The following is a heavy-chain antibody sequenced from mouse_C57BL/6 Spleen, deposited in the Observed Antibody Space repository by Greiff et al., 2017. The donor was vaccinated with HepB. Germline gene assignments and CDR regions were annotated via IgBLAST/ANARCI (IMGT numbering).Heavy chain of an antibody. V-gene: IGHV5-4*01. CDR2: ISDGGSYT. CDR3: AREYPWFAY. Sequence: EVQLVESGGGLVKPGGSLKLSCAASGFTFSSYAMSWVRQTPEKRLEWVATISDGGSYTYYPDNVKGRFTISRDNAKNNLYLQMSHLKSEDTAMYYCAREYPWFAYWGQGTLVTVSA. CDR1: GFTFSSYA. J-gene: IGHJ3*01.